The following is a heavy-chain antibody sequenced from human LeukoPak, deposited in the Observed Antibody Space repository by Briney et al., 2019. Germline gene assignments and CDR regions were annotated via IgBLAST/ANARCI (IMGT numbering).Heavy chain of an antibody. V-gene: IGHV3-33*01. Sequence: AGGSLRLSCAASGFTFSSYGMHWVRQAPGKGREWVAVIRYDGSNKYYADSVKGRFTISRDNSKNTLYLQMNSLRVEDTAVYYCAREGLAVAAYFDYWGQGTLVTVSS. D-gene: IGHD6-19*01. CDR1: GFTFSSYG. CDR2: IRYDGSNK. CDR3: AREGLAVAAYFDY. J-gene: IGHJ4*02.